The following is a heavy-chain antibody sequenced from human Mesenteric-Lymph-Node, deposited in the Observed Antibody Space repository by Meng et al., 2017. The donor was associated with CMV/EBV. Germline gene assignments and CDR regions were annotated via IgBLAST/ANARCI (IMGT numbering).Heavy chain of an antibody. J-gene: IGHJ6*02. D-gene: IGHD2-2*01. CDR3: ARGMGQLPEKNYYYY. Sequence: SETLSLTCTVSGGSISGGDYYWSWIRQPPGKGLEWIGYIYHSGSAYYNPSLKSRLTISIDTSRNQFSLKVTSVTVADTAVYYCARGMGQLPEKNYYYYWGQGTTVTVSS. V-gene: IGHV4-30-4*08. CDR1: GGSISGGDYY. CDR2: IYHSGSA.